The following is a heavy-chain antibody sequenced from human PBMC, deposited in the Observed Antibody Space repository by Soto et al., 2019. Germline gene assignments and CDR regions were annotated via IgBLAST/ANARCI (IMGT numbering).Heavy chain of an antibody. V-gene: IGHV4-30-2*01. J-gene: IGHJ4*02. Sequence: QLQLQESGSGLVKPSQTLSLTCAVSGGSISSGGYSWSWIRQPPGKGLEWIGYIYHSGSTYYNPSLETPVTISVDRSKTQFSLKLRSVTAADTAVYYCASGQVVSAQHWGQGTLVTVSS. CDR3: ASGQVVSAQH. CDR1: GGSISSGGYS. CDR2: IYHSGST. D-gene: IGHD2-15*01.